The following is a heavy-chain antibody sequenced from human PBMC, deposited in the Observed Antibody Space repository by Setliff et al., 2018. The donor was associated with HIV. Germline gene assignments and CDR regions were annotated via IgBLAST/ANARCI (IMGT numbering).Heavy chain of an antibody. V-gene: IGHV3-7*01. Sequence: PGGSLRLSCAASGFTFSSRWMTWVRQAPGKGLEWVANIKQDGSENYFVDSVKGRFTISRDNTRSSLFLHVDSLTAEDTAVYYCAREALSRDGYSYFDYWGQGTLVTVSS. J-gene: IGHJ4*02. CDR2: IKQDGSEN. CDR3: AREALSRDGYSYFDY. CDR1: GFTFSSRW. D-gene: IGHD5-12*01.